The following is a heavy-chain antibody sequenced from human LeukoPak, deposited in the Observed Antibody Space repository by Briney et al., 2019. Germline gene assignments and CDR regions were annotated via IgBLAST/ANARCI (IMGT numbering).Heavy chain of an antibody. J-gene: IGHJ4*02. CDR3: AKAVAGTFGY. V-gene: IGHV3-23*01. Sequence: GGSLRLYCAASGFTFSSYAMSWDRQAPGKGLEWVSGISGSGDSTYYADSVKGRFTISRDNSKNTLYLQMNSLRAEDTAVYYCAKAVAGTFGYWGQGTLVTVSS. CDR2: ISGSGDST. CDR1: GFTFSSYA. D-gene: IGHD6-19*01.